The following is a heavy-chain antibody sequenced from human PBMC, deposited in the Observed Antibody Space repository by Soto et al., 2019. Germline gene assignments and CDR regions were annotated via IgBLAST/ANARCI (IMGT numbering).Heavy chain of an antibody. D-gene: IGHD6-19*01. Sequence: EVQLVESGGGLVQPGGSLRLSCSASGFSFSIYSMHWVRQAPGKGLEYVSGISSNGGSTYYADSVKGRVTISRDNSKNMMNLQMSSLRAEDTAVYYCVRSSGWRNYYYHGMDAWGQGTTVSVSS. CDR2: ISSNGGST. V-gene: IGHV3-64D*06. CDR3: VRSSGWRNYYYHGMDA. J-gene: IGHJ6*02. CDR1: GFSFSIYS.